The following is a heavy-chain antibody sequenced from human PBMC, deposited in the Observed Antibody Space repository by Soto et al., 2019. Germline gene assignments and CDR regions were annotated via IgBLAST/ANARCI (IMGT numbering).Heavy chain of an antibody. CDR2: IKSKTDGGTT. J-gene: IGHJ3*02. V-gene: IGHV3-15*01. CDR1: GFTFSNAW. Sequence: EVQLVESGGGLVKPGGSLRLSCAASGFTFSNAWMSWVRQAPGKGLEWVGRIKSKTDGGTTDYAAPVKGRFTISRDDSKNTLYLQMNSLKTEDTAVYYCTTPHPNSGSYSAFDIWGQGTMVIVSS. D-gene: IGHD1-26*01. CDR3: TTPHPNSGSYSAFDI.